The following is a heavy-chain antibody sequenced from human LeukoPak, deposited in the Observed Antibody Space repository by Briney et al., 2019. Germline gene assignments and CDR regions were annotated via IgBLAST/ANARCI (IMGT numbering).Heavy chain of an antibody. V-gene: IGHV4-38-2*02. J-gene: IGHJ4*02. D-gene: IGHD3-16*02. CDR2: IYHSGST. CDR3: ARGGDDYVWGSYRYYFDY. CDR1: GYSISSGYY. Sequence: SETLSLTCTVSGYSISSGYYWGWIRQPPGKGLEWIGSIYHSGSTYYNPSLKSRVTISVDTSKNQFSLKLSPVTAADTAVYYCARGGDDYVWGSYRYYFDYWGQGTLVTGSS.